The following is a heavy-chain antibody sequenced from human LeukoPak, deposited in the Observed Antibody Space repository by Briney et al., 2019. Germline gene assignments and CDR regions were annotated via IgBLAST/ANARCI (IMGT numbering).Heavy chain of an antibody. CDR3: ARQPGLAAFDI. CDR2: IYYSGRT. V-gene: IGHV4-39*01. Sequence: SETLSLTCSVSPDSISSSSHYWGWIRQPPGRGLEWVGSIYYSGRTYYNPSLQSRVTISVDTSKNQFSLKLDSVTAADTAVFYCARQPGLAAFDIWGQGTLVTVSS. CDR1: PDSISSSSHY. J-gene: IGHJ3*02.